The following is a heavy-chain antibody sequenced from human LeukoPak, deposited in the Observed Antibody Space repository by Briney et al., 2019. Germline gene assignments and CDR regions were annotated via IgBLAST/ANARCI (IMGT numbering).Heavy chain of an antibody. J-gene: IGHJ6*03. V-gene: IGHV3-73*01. CDR3: TRQATALWFGVDYMDV. Sequence: GGSLRLSCAASGFTFSGSAMHWVRQASGKGLEWVGRIRSKANSYATAYAASVKGRFTIPRDDSKNTAYLQMNSLKTEDTAVYYCTRQATALWFGVDYMDVWGKGTTVTVSS. CDR1: GFTFSGSA. D-gene: IGHD3-10*01. CDR2: IRSKANSYAT.